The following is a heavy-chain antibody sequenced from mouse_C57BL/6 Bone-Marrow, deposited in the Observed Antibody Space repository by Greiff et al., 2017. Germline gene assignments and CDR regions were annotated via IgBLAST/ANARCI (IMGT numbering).Heavy chain of an antibody. J-gene: IGHJ4*01. Sequence: DVQLQESGPGLAKPSQTLSLTCSVTGYSITSDYWTWIRKFPGNKLEYMGYISYSGSTYYNPSLKSRISITRDTSKNQYYLQLNSVTTEDTATYYCARWGGYYAMDSWGQGTSVTVSS. V-gene: IGHV3-8*01. CDR3: ARWGGYYAMDS. CDR2: ISYSGST. CDR1: GYSITSDY.